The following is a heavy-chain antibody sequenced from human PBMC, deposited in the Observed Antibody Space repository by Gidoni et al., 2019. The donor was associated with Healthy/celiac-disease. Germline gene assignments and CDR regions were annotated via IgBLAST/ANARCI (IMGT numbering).Heavy chain of an antibody. D-gene: IGHD1-1*01. V-gene: IGHV3-23*01. J-gene: IGHJ4*02. Sequence: EVQLLESGGGLVQPGGSLRLSCAASGFTFRSYAMSWVRQAPGKGLEWVSAISGSGGSTYYADSVKGRFTISRDNSKNTLYLQMNSLRAEDTAVYYCAKPHAQTRSRTKYYFDYWGQGTLVTVSS. CDR3: AKPHAQTRSRTKYYFDY. CDR1: GFTFRSYA. CDR2: ISGSGGST.